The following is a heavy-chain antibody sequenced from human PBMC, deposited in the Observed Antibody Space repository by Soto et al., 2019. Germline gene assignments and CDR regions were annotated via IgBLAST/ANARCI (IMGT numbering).Heavy chain of an antibody. V-gene: IGHV1-18*01. CDR1: GYTFTNLG. CDR2: INGNTGHT. J-gene: IGHJ4*02. D-gene: IGHD1-26*01. CDR3: ARERKWEPLPY. Sequence: GASAKVSCKASGYTFTNLGISWVRQAPGQGLEWMGWINGNTGHTIYAMNLEDRLTISTDTSTSTAYMELRSLKSDDTAVYYCARERKWEPLPYWGQGTLVTVSS.